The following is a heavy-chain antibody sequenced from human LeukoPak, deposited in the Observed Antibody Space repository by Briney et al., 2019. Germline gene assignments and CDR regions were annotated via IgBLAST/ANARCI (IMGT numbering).Heavy chain of an antibody. CDR1: GFTFDDYA. V-gene: IGHV3-9*01. D-gene: IGHD6-13*01. CDR2: ISWDSGSI. J-gene: IGHJ4*02. CDR3: TKGAPQASSSWPFDY. Sequence: GRSLRLSCAASGFTFDDYAMHWVRQTPGKGLEYVSGISWDSGSIVYVDSVKGRFTISRDNAKNSLYLQMNSLRAEDTAFYYCTKGAPQASSSWPFDYWGQGTLVTVSS.